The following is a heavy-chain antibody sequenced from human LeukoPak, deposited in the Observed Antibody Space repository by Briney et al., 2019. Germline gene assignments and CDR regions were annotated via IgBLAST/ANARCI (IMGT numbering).Heavy chain of an antibody. CDR2: IIPIFGTA. CDR1: GGTFSSYA. CDR3: ARAPRLRGYSQAGLFDY. V-gene: IGHV1-69*13. J-gene: IGHJ4*02. D-gene: IGHD5-18*01. Sequence: ASVKVSCKASGGTFSSYAISWVRQAPGQGLEWMGGIIPIFGTANYAQKFQGRVTITADESTGTAYMELSSLRSEDTAVYYCARAPRLRGYSQAGLFDYWGQGTLVTVSS.